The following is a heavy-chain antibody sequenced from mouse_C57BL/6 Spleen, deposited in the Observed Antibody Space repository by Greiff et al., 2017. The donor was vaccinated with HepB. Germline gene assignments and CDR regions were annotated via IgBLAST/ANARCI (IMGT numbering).Heavy chain of an antibody. CDR2: ISDGGSYT. Sequence: EVNVVESGGGLVKPGGSLKLSCAASGFTFSSYAMSWVRQTPEKRLEWVATISDGGSYTYYPDNVKGRFTISRDNAKNNLYLQMRHLKSEDTAMYYCARDDYDGYYVDYWGQGTTLTVSS. V-gene: IGHV5-4*01. D-gene: IGHD2-3*01. CDR3: ARDDYDGYYVDY. J-gene: IGHJ2*01. CDR1: GFTFSSYA.